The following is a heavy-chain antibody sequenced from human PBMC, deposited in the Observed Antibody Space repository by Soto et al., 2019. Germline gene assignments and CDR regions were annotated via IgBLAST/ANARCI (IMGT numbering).Heavy chain of an antibody. J-gene: IGHJ4*02. CDR1: GFNFSSYS. CDR2: ISGSGGST. V-gene: IGHV3-23*01. Sequence: GWSLRLNYAASGFNFSSYSMSWFRHAPGKGLEWVSAISGSGGSTYYADSVKGRFTISRDNSKNTLYLQMNSLRAEDTAVYYCAKVKKPYGITPNYFDCWGQGTLVTVSS. D-gene: IGHD3-16*01. CDR3: AKVKKPYGITPNYFDC.